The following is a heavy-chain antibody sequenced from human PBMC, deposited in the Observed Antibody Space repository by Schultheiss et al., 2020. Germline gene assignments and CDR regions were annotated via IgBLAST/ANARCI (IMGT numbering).Heavy chain of an antibody. V-gene: IGHV4-59*08. J-gene: IGHJ3*02. Sequence: SETLSLTCTISGGSSSSYHWSLIRQPPGMGLEWIGYIYYSGSTKYNPSLKSRVSISLDPSKNQFSLNLSSVTAADTAVYYCARLVRGLNAFDIWGQGTMVTISS. D-gene: IGHD3-10*01. CDR2: IYYSGST. CDR3: ARLVRGLNAFDI. CDR1: GGSSSSYH.